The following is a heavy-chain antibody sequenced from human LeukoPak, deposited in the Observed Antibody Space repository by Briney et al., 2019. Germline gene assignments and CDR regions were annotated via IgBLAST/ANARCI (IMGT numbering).Heavy chain of an antibody. CDR3: ARGLLELRNPGQDY. D-gene: IGHD1-7*01. CDR1: GGSFSGYY. Sequence: SETLSLTCAVYGGSFSGYYWSWIRQPPGKGLEWIGEINHSGSTNYNPSLKSRVTISVDTSKNQFSLKLSSVTAADTAVYYCARGLLELRNPGQDYRGQGTLVTVSS. J-gene: IGHJ4*02. CDR2: INHSGST. V-gene: IGHV4-34*01.